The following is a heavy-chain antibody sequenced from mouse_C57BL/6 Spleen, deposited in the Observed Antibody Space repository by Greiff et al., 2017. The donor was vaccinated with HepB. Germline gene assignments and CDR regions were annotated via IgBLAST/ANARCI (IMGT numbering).Heavy chain of an antibody. V-gene: IGHV1-82*01. CDR3: ARDAMDY. CDR2: IYPGDGDT. CDR1: GYAFSSSW. J-gene: IGHJ4*01. Sequence: QVQLQQSGPELVKPGASVKISCKASGYAFSSSWMNWVKQRPEKGLEWIGRIYPGDGDTNYNGKFKGKATLTADKSSSTAYMQLSSLTSEDSAVYFCARDAMDYWGQGTSVTVSS.